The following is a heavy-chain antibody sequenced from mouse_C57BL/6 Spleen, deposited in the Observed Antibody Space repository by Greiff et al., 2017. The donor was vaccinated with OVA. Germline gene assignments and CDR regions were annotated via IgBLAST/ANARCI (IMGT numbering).Heavy chain of an antibody. V-gene: IGHV5-9*01. Sequence: EVKLQESGGGLVKPGGSLKLSCAASGFTFSSYTMSWVRQTPEKRLEWVATISGGGGNTYYPDSVKGRFTISRDNAKNTLYLQMSSLRSEDTALYYCARQGYGSLFFDYWGQGTTLTVSS. CDR2: ISGGGGNT. CDR1: GFTFSSYT. J-gene: IGHJ2*01. CDR3: ARQGYGSLFFDY. D-gene: IGHD1-1*01.